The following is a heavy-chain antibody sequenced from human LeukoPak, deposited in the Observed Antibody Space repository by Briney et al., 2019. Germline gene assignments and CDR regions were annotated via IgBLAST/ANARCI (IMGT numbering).Heavy chain of an antibody. CDR3: ARDGHFNTFHI. Sequence: PGGSLRLSCAASGFTFSSYWMSWVRQAPGKGLEWVANIRQDGSDKYYVDPVKGRFTISRDNAKTSLYLQMNSLRAEDTAVYYCARDGHFNTFHIWGQGTMVTVSS. CDR1: GFTFSSYW. D-gene: IGHD2/OR15-2a*01. J-gene: IGHJ3*02. CDR2: IRQDGSDK. V-gene: IGHV3-7*03.